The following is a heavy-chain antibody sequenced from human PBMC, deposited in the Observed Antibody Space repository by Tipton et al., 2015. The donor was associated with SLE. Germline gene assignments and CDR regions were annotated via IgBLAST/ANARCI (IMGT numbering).Heavy chain of an antibody. D-gene: IGHD6-13*01. V-gene: IGHV3-23*01. CDR1: GFTFSSYA. J-gene: IGHJ3*02. Sequence: SLRLSCAASGFTFSSYAMSWVRQAPGKGLEWVSAISGSGGSTFYADSVKGRFTISRDNSTNTLYLQMNSLKTEDTAVYYCAREGALTAGAFDIWGQGTMVTVSS. CDR2: ISGSGGST. CDR3: AREGALTAGAFDI.